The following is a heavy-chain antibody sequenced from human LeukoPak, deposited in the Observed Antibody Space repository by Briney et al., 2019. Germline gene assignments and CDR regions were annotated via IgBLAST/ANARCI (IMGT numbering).Heavy chain of an antibody. J-gene: IGHJ4*02. D-gene: IGHD4-23*01. V-gene: IGHV3-74*01. CDR1: GFTFSTYG. Sequence: GGSLRLSCAASGFTFSTYGVHWVRQAPGKGLVWVSRINPDGSRTDYADSVKGRFTISRDNAKNTLYLQMNSLRAEDTALYFFSSELRGNRDYWGQGTLVTVSS. CDR3: SSELRGNRDY. CDR2: INPDGSRT.